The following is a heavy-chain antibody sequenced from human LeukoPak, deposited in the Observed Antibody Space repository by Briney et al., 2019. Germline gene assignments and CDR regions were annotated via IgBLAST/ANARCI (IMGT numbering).Heavy chain of an antibody. CDR3: ATGIFLTSFDY. Sequence: GGSLRLSCAASGFTFRSYWMSWVRQAPGKGLEWVANIKQDGSEKYYVDSVKGRFTISRDNAKNSLYLQMNSRRAEDTAVYYCATGIFLTSFDYWGQGTLVTVSS. J-gene: IGHJ4*02. V-gene: IGHV3-7*01. CDR1: GFTFRSYW. D-gene: IGHD3-9*01. CDR2: IKQDGSEK.